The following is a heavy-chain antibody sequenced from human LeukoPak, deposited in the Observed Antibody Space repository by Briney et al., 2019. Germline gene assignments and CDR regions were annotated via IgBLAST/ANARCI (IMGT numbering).Heavy chain of an antibody. CDR2: IYYSGST. Sequence: SETLSLTCTVSGGSISNYYWSWIRQPPGKGLEWIGYIYYSGSTNYNPSLKSRVTISVDTSKNQFSLKLTSVTAADTAVYYCARYDSSGFYQYYFDYWGLGTLVTVSS. D-gene: IGHD3-22*01. J-gene: IGHJ4*02. CDR3: ARYDSSGFYQYYFDY. V-gene: IGHV4-59*01. CDR1: GGSISNYY.